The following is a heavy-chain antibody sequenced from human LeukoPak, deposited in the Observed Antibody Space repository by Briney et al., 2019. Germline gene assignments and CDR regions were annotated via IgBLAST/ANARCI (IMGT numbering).Heavy chain of an antibody. D-gene: IGHD6-19*01. CDR2: INPNSGGT. CDR1: GSTVSGYD. CDR3: AREFVAVARTRYFQH. V-gene: IGHV1-2*02. Sequence: GASVKVSCKASGSTVSGYDVIWVRRAPGQGLEWMGWINPNSGGTNYAQKFQGRVTMTRDTSISTAYMELSRLRSDDTAVYYCAREFVAVARTRYFQHWGQGTIVSVSS. J-gene: IGHJ1*01.